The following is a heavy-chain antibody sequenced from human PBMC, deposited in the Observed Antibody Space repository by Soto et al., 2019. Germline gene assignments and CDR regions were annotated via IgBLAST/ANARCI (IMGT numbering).Heavy chain of an antibody. J-gene: IGHJ2*01. Sequence: EVQLVESGGGLVQHGESLRLSCAASGFTFSNYDMHWVRQTTGKGLEWVSAIDIAGATYYPDSVKGRFSISREKAKNSLYLQMNSLRADDTAVYYCARAARWLQSRYFDLWGRGTLVTVSS. V-gene: IGHV3-13*01. D-gene: IGHD5-12*01. CDR3: ARAARWLQSRYFDL. CDR2: IDIAGAT. CDR1: GFTFSNYD.